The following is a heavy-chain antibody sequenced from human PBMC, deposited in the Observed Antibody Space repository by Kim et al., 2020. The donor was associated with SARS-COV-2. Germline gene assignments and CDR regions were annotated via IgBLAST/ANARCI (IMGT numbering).Heavy chain of an antibody. D-gene: IGHD2-21*02. J-gene: IGHJ3*02. CDR3: ARVKGRYCGGDCYFAFEI. Sequence: SETLSLTCAVSGGSVSDPTYYWGWIRQPPGKGLEWIGSIYYAGDTFYNLSLKSRVTISVDMSKNQFSLKLSSVTAADTAVYYCARVKGRYCGGDCYFAFEIWGQGTMATVSS. V-gene: IGHV4-39*07. CDR2: IYYAGDT. CDR1: GGSVSDPTYY.